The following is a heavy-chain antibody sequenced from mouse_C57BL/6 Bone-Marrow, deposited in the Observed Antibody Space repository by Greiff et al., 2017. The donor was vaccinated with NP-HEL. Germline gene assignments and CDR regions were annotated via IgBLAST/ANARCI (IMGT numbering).Heavy chain of an antibody. V-gene: IGHV1-81*01. CDR2: IFPRSGNT. Sequence: QVQLQQSGAELARPGASVKLSCKASGYTFTSYGISWVKQRTGQGLEWIGEIFPRSGNTYYNEKFKGKATLTADKSSSTAYMELRSLTSEDSAVYFCARWNYGSSLSYALDYWGQGTSVAVSS. CDR3: ARWNYGSSLSYALDY. J-gene: IGHJ4*01. CDR1: GYTFTSYG. D-gene: IGHD1-1*01.